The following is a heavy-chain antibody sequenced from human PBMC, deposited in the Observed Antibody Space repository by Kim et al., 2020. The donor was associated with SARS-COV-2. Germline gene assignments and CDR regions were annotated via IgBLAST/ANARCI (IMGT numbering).Heavy chain of an antibody. D-gene: IGHD6-13*01. Sequence: RVTISVDTSKNQFSLKLSSVTAADTAVYYCARGQSHSAAAGPNRRSWFDPWGQGTLVTVSS. J-gene: IGHJ5*02. V-gene: IGHV4-34*01. CDR3: ARGQSHSAAAGPNRRSWFDP.